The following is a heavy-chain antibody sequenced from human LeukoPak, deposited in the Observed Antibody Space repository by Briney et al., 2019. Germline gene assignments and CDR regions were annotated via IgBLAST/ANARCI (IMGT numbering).Heavy chain of an antibody. Sequence: PGGSLRLSCAASGFTFSSNYMSWVRQAPGKGLEWVSVIYGGGSTKYADSVKGRFTTSRDNSKNTLYLQMNSLRAEDTAVYYCARGSGYSGYGFDYWGQGTLVTVSS. V-gene: IGHV3-53*01. CDR2: IYGGGST. D-gene: IGHD5-12*01. CDR3: ARGSGYSGYGFDY. CDR1: GFTFSSNY. J-gene: IGHJ4*02.